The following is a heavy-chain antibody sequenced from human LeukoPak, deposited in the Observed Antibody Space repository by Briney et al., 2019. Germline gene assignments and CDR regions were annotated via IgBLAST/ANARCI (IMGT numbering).Heavy chain of an antibody. J-gene: IGHJ4*02. Sequence: GGSLRLSCAASGFTFSSYWMSWVRQAPGKGLEWVANIKKDGSEEYYVDSVKGRFTISRDNAKTSLYLQMNSLRAEDTAVYYCARDRRVGATEFDYWGQGTLVTVSS. CDR3: ARDRRVGATEFDY. D-gene: IGHD1-26*01. CDR1: GFTFSSYW. CDR2: IKKDGSEE. V-gene: IGHV3-7*01.